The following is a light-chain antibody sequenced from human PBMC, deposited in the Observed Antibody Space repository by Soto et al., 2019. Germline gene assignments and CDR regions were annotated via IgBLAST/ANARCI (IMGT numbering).Light chain of an antibody. CDR3: QHYGNSPT. CDR1: QSVSSN. V-gene: IGKV3-15*01. CDR2: GAS. Sequence: EIVMTQSPDTLSVSPGERATLSCRASQSVSSNLAWYQQKPGQAPRLLIYGASTRATGIPARFSGSGSGTEFTLTISSLQSEDFAVYWCQHYGNSPTFGQGTKVDIK. J-gene: IGKJ1*01.